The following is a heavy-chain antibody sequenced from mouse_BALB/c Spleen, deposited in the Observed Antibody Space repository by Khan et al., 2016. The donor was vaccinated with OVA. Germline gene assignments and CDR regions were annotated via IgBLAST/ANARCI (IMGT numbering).Heavy chain of an antibody. V-gene: IGHV3-2*02. Sequence: EVQLVESGPGLVKPSQSLSLTCTVTGYSITSDYAWNWIRQFPGNKLEWMGYISYSGRTCYPPSLKGRFSITRDTSKNTFFLQLNSVTTEDTATYYGARSVTITTVVATDFDNWGQGTTLTVSS. CDR3: ARSVTITTVVATDFDN. CDR2: ISYSGRT. D-gene: IGHD1-1*01. CDR1: GYSITSDYA. J-gene: IGHJ2*01.